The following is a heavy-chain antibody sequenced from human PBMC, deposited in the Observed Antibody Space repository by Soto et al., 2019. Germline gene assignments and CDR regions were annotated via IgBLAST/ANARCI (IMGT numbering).Heavy chain of an antibody. CDR1: GFTFSSYG. D-gene: IGHD1-1*01. CDR3: ARDVTMTTGAFDI. V-gene: IGHV3-33*01. J-gene: IGHJ3*02. Sequence: QVQLVESGGGVVQPGRSLRLSCAASGFTFSSYGMHWVRQAPGKGLEWVAVIWYDGSNKYYADSVKGRFTISRDNSKNTLYLQMNSLRAEDTAVYYFARDVTMTTGAFDIWGQGTMVTVS. CDR2: IWYDGSNK.